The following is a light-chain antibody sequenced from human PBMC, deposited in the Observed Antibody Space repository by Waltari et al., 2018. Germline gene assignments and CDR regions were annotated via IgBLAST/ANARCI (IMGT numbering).Light chain of an antibody. CDR2: EVT. V-gene: IGLV2-23*02. CDR3: CSYVGLGTYV. CDR1: SSDVGNYKL. J-gene: IGLJ1*01. Sequence: QSGLAQPASASGSPGPSITIPCPGTSSDVGNYKLVPWYQQRPGKAPTLLIYEVTKRAPGTSDRFSASKSGNTASLSISGLQAQEDEADYYCCSYVGLGTYVFGTGTKVTV.